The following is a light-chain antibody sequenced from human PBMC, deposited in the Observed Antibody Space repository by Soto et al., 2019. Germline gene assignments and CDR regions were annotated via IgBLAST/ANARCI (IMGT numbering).Light chain of an antibody. CDR3: QSYDSNLSGSL. CDR1: SSNIGAGYG. CDR2: NYV. Sequence: QSVLTQPPSVSGAPGQRVTISCAGTSSNIGAGYGVHWYQQLPGRAPKLLIHNYVNRPSGVPDRFSGSKSGTSASLAITGLQGEYEGDYYCQSYDSNLSGSLFGGGTQLSVL. V-gene: IGLV1-40*01. J-gene: IGLJ2*01.